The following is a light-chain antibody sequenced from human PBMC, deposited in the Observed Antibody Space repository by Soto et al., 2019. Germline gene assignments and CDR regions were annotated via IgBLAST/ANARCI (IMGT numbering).Light chain of an antibody. CDR3: HQYDSSPLT. CDR2: GAS. CDR1: QSVSSSY. V-gene: IGKV3-20*01. Sequence: EIVLTQSPGTLSLSPGERATLSCRASQSVSSSYLAWYQQTPGQAPRLLIYGASSRATGIPDRFSGSGSGTDFTLTISRLEPEDFAVYYCHQYDSSPLTFGGGTQVEIK. J-gene: IGKJ4*01.